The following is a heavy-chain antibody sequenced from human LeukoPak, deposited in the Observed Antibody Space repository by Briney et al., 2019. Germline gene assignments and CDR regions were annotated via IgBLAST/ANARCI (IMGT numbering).Heavy chain of an antibody. V-gene: IGHV4-61*01. D-gene: IGHD5-18*01. CDR1: GDSFSSVSYY. CDR2: ISDTRST. Sequence: PSETLSLTCTVSGDSFSSVSYYWSWIRQPPGKGLEWIGYISDTRSTNYNPSLKSRVTISVDTSKNQFSLKVTSVTAADTAVYFCARNAGAYSYEFWGQGVLVSVSS. J-gene: IGHJ4*02. CDR3: ARNAGAYSYEF.